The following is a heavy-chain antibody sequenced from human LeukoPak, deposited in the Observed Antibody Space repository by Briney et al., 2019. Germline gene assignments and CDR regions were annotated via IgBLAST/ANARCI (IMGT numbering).Heavy chain of an antibody. CDR3: ARDLTMIVAVPQYFQH. Sequence: ASVKVSCKASGYTFTGYYMHWVRQAPGQGLEWMGWINPNSGGTNYAQKFQGRVTMTRDTSISTAYMELSRLRSDDTAVYYCARDLTMIVAVPQYFQHWGQGTLVTVSS. CDR2: INPNSGGT. J-gene: IGHJ1*01. V-gene: IGHV1-2*02. D-gene: IGHD3-22*01. CDR1: GYTFTGYY.